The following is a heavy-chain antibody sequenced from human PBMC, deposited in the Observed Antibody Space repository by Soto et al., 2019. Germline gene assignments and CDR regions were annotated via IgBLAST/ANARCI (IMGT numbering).Heavy chain of an antibody. CDR2: IYYSGST. D-gene: IGHD2-15*01. CDR3: ARRYGGTFDY. V-gene: IGHV4-61*05. Sequence: SETLSLTCTVSGGSISSSNYYWSWIRQPPGKGLEWIGYIYYSGSTNYNPSLKSRVTISVDTSKNQFSLKLSSVTAADTAVYYCARRYGGTFDYWGQGTLVTVSS. J-gene: IGHJ4*02. CDR1: GGSISSSNYY.